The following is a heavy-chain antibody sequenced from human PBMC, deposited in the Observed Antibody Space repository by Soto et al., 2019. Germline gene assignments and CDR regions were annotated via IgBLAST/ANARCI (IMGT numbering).Heavy chain of an antibody. Sequence: SETLSLTCAVSGYSISSSNWWGWIRQPPGKGLEWIGYIYYSGSTYYNPSLKSRVTMSVDTSKNQFSLKLSSVTAVDTAVYYCARDPGIAAAGSWGQGTMVTVSS. CDR1: GYSISSSNW. V-gene: IGHV4-28*03. J-gene: IGHJ3*01. D-gene: IGHD6-13*01. CDR3: ARDPGIAAAGS. CDR2: IYYSGST.